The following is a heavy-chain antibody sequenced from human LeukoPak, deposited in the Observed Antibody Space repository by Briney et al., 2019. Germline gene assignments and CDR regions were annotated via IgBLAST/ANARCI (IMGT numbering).Heavy chain of an antibody. CDR2: IWYDGSNK. V-gene: IGHV3-33*08. D-gene: IGHD1-26*01. CDR1: GFIFSHRG. J-gene: IGHJ4*02. CDR3: ASSGSSCG. Sequence: GGSLRLSCAGSGFIFSHRGMIWVRQAPGKGLEWVAVIWYDGSNKYYADSAKGRFTISRDNSKNTLYLQMNSLRAEDTAVYYCASSGSSCGWGQGTLVTVSS.